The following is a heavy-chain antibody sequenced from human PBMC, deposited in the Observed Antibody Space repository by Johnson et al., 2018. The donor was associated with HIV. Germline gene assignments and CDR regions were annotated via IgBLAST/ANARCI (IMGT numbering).Heavy chain of an antibody. J-gene: IGHJ3*01. Sequence: MLLVESGGDMVQPGRSLRLSCAASGFNFNIYGMHWVRQAPGKGLEWVSGINWNGGSTGYADSVKGRFTISRDNAKNSLYLQMNSLRADDTAVYYCAKSQDRSAYDYDFDLWGQGTMVTVSS. CDR2: INWNGGST. V-gene: IGHV3-20*04. D-gene: IGHD5-12*01. CDR1: GFNFNIYG. CDR3: AKSQDRSAYDYDFDL.